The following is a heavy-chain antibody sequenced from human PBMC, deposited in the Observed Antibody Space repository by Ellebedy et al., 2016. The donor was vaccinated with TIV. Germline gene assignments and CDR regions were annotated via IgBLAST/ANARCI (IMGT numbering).Heavy chain of an antibody. CDR2: MSYDGNNK. Sequence: GESLKISCAASGFPFSDYALHWVRQAPGKGLEWVTSMSYDGNNKYYADSVTGRFTISRDTSKNTLYLQMNSLRVEDAATYYCAASRDSWFDCWGQGTLVIVSS. V-gene: IGHV3-30*03. J-gene: IGHJ4*02. CDR3: AASRDSWFDC. CDR1: GFPFSDYA. D-gene: IGHD4-11*01.